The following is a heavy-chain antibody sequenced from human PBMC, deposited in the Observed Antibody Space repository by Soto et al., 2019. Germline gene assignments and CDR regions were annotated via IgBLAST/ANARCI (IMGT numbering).Heavy chain of an antibody. CDR3: AGDREGVACNFSPHFHGKEG. CDR1: GGTFSSYA. V-gene: IGHV1-69*01. J-gene: IGHJ6*02. Sequence: QVQLVQSGAEVKKPGSSVKVSCKASGGTFSSYAISWVRQAPGQGLEWMGGIIPIFGTANYAQKFQGRGTITADESTSQGHMGVSNLRSEGKAGDYSAGDREGVACNFSPHFHGKEGWGPGTTVTISS. CDR2: IIPIFGTA. D-gene: IGHD3-3*01.